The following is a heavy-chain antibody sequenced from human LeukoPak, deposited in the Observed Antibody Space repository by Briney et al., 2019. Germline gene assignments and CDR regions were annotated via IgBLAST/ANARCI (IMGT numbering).Heavy chain of an antibody. J-gene: IGHJ4*02. D-gene: IGHD6-13*01. V-gene: IGHV3-48*03. CDR3: ARPPIGAAGGYFDH. CDR2: ISSSGTTV. Sequence: GGSLRLYCAASGFTFSSYEMNWVRQAPGKGLEWVSYISSSGTTVYYADSVKGRFTISRDNAKNSLYLQMNSLRAEDTAVYYCARPPIGAAGGYFDHWGQGTLVTFSS. CDR1: GFTFSSYE.